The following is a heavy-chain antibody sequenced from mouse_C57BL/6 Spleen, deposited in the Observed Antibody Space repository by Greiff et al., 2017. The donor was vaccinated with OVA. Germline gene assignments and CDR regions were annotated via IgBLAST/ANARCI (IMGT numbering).Heavy chain of an antibody. CDR3: AGNWDALWYFDV. Sequence: EVHLVESGGGLVKPGGSLKLSCAASGFTFSSYAMSWVRQTPEKRLEWVATISDGGSYTYYPDNVKGRFTISRDNAKNNLYLQMSHLKSEDTAMYYCAGNWDALWYFDVWGTGTTVTVSS. D-gene: IGHD4-1*01. J-gene: IGHJ1*03. V-gene: IGHV5-4*01. CDR2: ISDGGSYT. CDR1: GFTFSSYA.